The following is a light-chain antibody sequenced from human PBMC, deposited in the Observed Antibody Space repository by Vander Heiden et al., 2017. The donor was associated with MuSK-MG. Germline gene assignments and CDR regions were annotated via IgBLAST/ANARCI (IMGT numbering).Light chain of an antibody. V-gene: IGKV1-27*01. CDR2: AVS. CDR3: QKYNSVPQT. J-gene: IGKJ3*01. CDR1: QDINNY. Sequence: DIQMTQSPSSLSASVGDGVTITCRASQDINNYLAWYQQRPGKVPKLLIYAVSTLHSGVPSRFSGSGSGTDFTLTISSLQPEDVATYYCQKYNSVPQTFGPGTKVDI.